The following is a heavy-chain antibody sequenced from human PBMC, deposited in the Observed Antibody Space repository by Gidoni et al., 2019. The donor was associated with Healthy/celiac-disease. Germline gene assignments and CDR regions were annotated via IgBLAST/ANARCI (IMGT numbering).Heavy chain of an antibody. J-gene: IGHJ2*01. CDR1: GFTFDDYA. CDR3: AKKGEGAESGYFDL. CDR2: ISWNSGSI. Sequence: EVQLVESGGGLVQPGRSLSLSCAASGFTFDDYAMPWVRQAPGKGLEWVSGISWNSGSIGYADSVKGRFTISRDNAKNSLYLQMNSLRAEDTALYYCAKKGEGAESGYFDLWGRGTLVTVSS. D-gene: IGHD3-16*01. V-gene: IGHV3-9*01.